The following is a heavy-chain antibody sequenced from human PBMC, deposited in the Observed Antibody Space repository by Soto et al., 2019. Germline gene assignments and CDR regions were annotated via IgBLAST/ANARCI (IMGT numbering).Heavy chain of an antibody. CDR3: ARGALTTQTYYYGMDV. V-gene: IGHV1-69*13. J-gene: IGHJ6*02. Sequence: SVKVSCTATGDTSSSFTVSWLRQAPGQGLEWMGGIVPFFGTTNYPQKFRDRVTITADESTNTAYMELTSLTSGDTAVYYCARGALTTQTYYYGMDVWGQGTTVTVSS. CDR2: IVPFFGTT. CDR1: GDTSSSFT. D-gene: IGHD1-1*01.